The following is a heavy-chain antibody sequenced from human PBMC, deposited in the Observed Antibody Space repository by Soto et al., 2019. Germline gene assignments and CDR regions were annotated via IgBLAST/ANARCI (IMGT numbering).Heavy chain of an antibody. Sequence: GGSLRLSCAASGFTFSSYSMNWVRQAPGKGLEWVSSISSSSSYIYYADSVKGRFTISRDNAKNSLYLQMNSLRAEDTAVYYCARPPSIAALEYYYYYMDVWGKGTTVTVSS. CDR3: ARPPSIAALEYYYYYMDV. J-gene: IGHJ6*03. V-gene: IGHV3-21*01. D-gene: IGHD6-6*01. CDR2: ISSSSSYI. CDR1: GFTFSSYS.